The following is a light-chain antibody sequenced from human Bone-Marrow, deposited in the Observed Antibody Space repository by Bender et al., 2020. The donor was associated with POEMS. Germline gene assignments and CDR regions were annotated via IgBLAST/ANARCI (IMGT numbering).Light chain of an antibody. Sequence: QSVLTQPPSVSGAPGQRVTISCTGSSSNIGSGFDVHWYQQLPGAAPKLLIYEVTLRPSGVPDRFSGSKSGNTASLTVSGLQAEDEGEYFCCSYAGSKHFLFGSGTKVTV. CDR1: SSNIGSGFD. V-gene: IGLV1-40*01. CDR3: CSYAGSKHFL. J-gene: IGLJ1*01. CDR2: EVT.